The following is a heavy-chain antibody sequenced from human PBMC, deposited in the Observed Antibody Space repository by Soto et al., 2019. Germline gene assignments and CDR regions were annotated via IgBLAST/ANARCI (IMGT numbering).Heavy chain of an antibody. CDR2: MSYDGSKK. CDR3: AKLDTSGDMPTMAAAETH. D-gene: IGHD6-13*01. CDR1: GFSFSAYG. J-gene: IGHJ1*01. V-gene: IGHV3-30*18. Sequence: QVQLVEFGGGVVQPGGSLRLSCVAPGFSFSAYGMHWVRQSPGKGLEWVAVMSYDGSKKYYLDSVKGRFTISRDNSQNTLFLQMDTLRPEDSALYYCAKLDTSGDMPTMAAAETHWGQGTLVTVSS.